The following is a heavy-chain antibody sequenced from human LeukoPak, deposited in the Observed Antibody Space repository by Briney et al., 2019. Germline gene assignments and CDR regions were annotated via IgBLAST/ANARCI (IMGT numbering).Heavy chain of an antibody. Sequence: PGGSLRLSCAASRFPFNSSGMHWARQAPGKGLEWVAFIRYDGSNKYYADSVKGRFTISRDNSKNTLYLQMNSLRAEDTAVYYCAHPIPVCGGDCYPDAFDIWGQGTMVTVSS. CDR2: IRYDGSNK. D-gene: IGHD2-21*02. V-gene: IGHV3-30*02. CDR1: RFPFNSSG. J-gene: IGHJ3*02. CDR3: AHPIPVCGGDCYPDAFDI.